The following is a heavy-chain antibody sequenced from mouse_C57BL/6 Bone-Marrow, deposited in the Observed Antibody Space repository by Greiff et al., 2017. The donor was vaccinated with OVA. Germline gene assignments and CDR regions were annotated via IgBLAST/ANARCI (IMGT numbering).Heavy chain of an antibody. CDR2: IYPGSGST. D-gene: IGHD2-3*01. V-gene: IGHV1-55*01. J-gene: IGHJ3*01. CDR1: GYTFTSYW. CDR3: ARERAYDGYRRVWFAY. Sequence: VQLQQPGAELVKPGASVKMSCKASGYTFTSYWITWVKQRPGQGLEWIGDIYPGSGSTNYNEKFKSKATLTVDTSSSTAYMQLSSLTSEDSAVYYCARERAYDGYRRVWFAYWGQGTLVTVSA.